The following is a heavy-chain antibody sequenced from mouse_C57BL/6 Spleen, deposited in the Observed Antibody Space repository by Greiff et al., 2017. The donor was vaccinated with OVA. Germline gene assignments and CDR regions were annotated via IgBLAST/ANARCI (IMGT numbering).Heavy chain of an antibody. J-gene: IGHJ2*01. CDR1: GYTFTSYW. V-gene: IGHV1-72*01. Sequence: QVQLQQPGAELVKPGASVKLSCKASGYTFTSYWMHWVKQRPGRVVGWMGRSDTNSGGTKDNEKFKGKATLTVDKPTSTAYMQLSSLTAEDAAVYYCARGWDDAVDYWGQGTTLTVSS. CDR3: ARGWDDAVDY. D-gene: IGHD4-1*01. CDR2: SDTNSGGT.